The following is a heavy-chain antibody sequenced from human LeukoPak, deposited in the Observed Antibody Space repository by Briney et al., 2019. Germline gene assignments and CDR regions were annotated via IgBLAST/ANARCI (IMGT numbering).Heavy chain of an antibody. Sequence: PSETLSLTCTVSGGSISSSSYYWGWIRQPPGKGLEWIGSIYYSGSTYYNPSLKSRVTISVDTSKNQFSLKLSSVTAADTAVYYCARDQGRESALGEDWFDPWGQGTLVTVSS. CDR2: IYYSGST. V-gene: IGHV4-39*07. D-gene: IGHD3-10*01. J-gene: IGHJ5*02. CDR1: GGSISSSSYY. CDR3: ARDQGRESALGEDWFDP.